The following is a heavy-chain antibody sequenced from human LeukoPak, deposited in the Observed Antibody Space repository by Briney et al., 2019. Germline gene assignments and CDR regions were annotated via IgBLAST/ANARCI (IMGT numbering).Heavy chain of an antibody. CDR1: GFTFSSYG. V-gene: IGHV3-66*01. CDR2: IYSGGST. D-gene: IGHD6-13*01. CDR3: ARERAAAGRNYGMDV. Sequence: GGSLRLSCAASGFTFSSYGMHWVRQAPGKGLEWVSVIYSGGSTYYADSVKGRFTISRDNSKNTLYLQMNSLRAEDTAVYYCARERAAAGRNYGMDVWGQGTTVTVSS. J-gene: IGHJ6*02.